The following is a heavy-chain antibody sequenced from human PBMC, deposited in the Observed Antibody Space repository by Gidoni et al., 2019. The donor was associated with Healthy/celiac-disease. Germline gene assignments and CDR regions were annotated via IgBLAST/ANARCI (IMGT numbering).Heavy chain of an antibody. CDR1: GGTFSSYA. CDR3: ARSLYDCSGGSCYFRDAFDI. CDR2: IIPIFGTA. V-gene: IGHV1-69*06. Sequence: QVQLVQSGAEVKKPGSSVKVSCKASGGTFSSYAISWVRQAPGQGLEWMGGIIPIFGTANYAQKFQGRVTITADKSTSTAYMELSSLRSEDTAVYYCARSLYDCSGGSCYFRDAFDIWGQGTMVTVSS. D-gene: IGHD2-15*01. J-gene: IGHJ3*02.